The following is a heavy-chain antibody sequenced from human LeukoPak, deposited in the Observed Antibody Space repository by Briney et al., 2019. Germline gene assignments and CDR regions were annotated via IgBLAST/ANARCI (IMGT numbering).Heavy chain of an antibody. V-gene: IGHV4-38-2*02. CDR1: GYSISSGYY. CDR3: ARQYSDILTGYHRGELYWYFDL. CDR2: IHHSGST. Sequence: SETLSLTCTVSGYSISSGYYWGWIRQPPGKGLEWIGSIHHSGSTYYNPSLKSRVTLSLDTSKNQFSLKLSSVTAADTAVYYCARQYSDILTGYHRGELYWYFDLWGRGTLVTVSS. D-gene: IGHD3-9*01. J-gene: IGHJ2*01.